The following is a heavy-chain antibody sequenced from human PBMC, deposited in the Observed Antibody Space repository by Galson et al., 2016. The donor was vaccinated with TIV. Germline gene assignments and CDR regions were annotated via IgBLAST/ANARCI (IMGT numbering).Heavy chain of an antibody. D-gene: IGHD3-3*01. CDR3: VRGTKRSLEWLFTS. CDR1: GFTFRNYT. Sequence: SLRLSCATSGFTFRNYTMDWVRQAPGKGLEWVSSISTKSTHIYYADSVRGRFIVSRDNAKNSLVLQMDNLRAADTALYYCVRGTKRSLEWLFTSWGQGSLVTVSS. J-gene: IGHJ5*02. V-gene: IGHV3-21*01. CDR2: ISTKSTHI.